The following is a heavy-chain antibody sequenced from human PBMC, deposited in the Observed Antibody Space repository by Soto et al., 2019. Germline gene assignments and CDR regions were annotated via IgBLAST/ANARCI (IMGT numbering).Heavy chain of an antibody. CDR1: GFTFSSYA. CDR2: ISYDGSNK. Sequence: QSGGSLRLSCAASGFTFSSYAMHWFRQAPGKGLEWVAVISYDGSNKYYADSVKGRFTISRDNSKNTLYLQMNSLRAEDTAVYYCARVGNRVYSYGYYYAGMDVWSHGTTV. D-gene: IGHD5-18*01. V-gene: IGHV3-30-3*01. J-gene: IGHJ6*02. CDR3: ARVGNRVYSYGYYYAGMDV.